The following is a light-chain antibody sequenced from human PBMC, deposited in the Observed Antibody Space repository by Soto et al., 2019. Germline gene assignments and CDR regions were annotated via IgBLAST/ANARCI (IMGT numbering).Light chain of an antibody. CDR3: SSYAGSNKVV. CDR2: EVS. Sequence: QPVLTQPPSASGSPGQSVTISCTGTSSDVGGYNYVSWYQQHPGKAPKLMIYEVSKRPSGVPDRFSGPKSGNTASLTVSGLQAEDEADYYCSSYAGSNKVVFGGGTKLTVL. J-gene: IGLJ2*01. CDR1: SSDVGGYNY. V-gene: IGLV2-8*01.